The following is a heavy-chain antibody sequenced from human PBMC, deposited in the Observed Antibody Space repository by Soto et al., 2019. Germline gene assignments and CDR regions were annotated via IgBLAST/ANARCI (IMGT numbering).Heavy chain of an antibody. CDR3: VRAELRYYYYMDV. CDR2: IWYDGSNK. Sequence: QVQLVESGGGVVQPGRSLRLSCAASGFTFSSYGMHWVRQAPGKGLEWVAIIWYDGSNKDYADSVKGRFTISRDNSKNTVYLQMNSLRVEDTAVYYCVRAELRYYYYMDVWGKGTTVTVSS. V-gene: IGHV3-33*01. CDR1: GFTFSSYG. J-gene: IGHJ6*03. D-gene: IGHD1-7*01.